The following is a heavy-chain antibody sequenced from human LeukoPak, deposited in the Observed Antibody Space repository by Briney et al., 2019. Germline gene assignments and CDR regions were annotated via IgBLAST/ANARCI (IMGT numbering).Heavy chain of an antibody. CDR1: GFTFDDYA. CDR2: ISRNSGSI. Sequence: GRSLRFSCAASGFTFDDYAMHWVRQAPGKGLEWVSGISRNSGSIGYADSVKGRFTISRDNAKNSLYLQMNSLRAEDTALYYCAKSRGSSTSSEAFDIWGQGTMVTVSS. CDR3: AKSRGSSTSSEAFDI. D-gene: IGHD2-2*01. V-gene: IGHV3-9*01. J-gene: IGHJ3*02.